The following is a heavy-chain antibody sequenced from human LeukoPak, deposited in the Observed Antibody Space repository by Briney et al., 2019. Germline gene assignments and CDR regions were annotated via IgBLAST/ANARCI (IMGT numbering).Heavy chain of an antibody. V-gene: IGHV2-5*02. D-gene: IGHD3-16*01. CDR3: AHRTYGSSVFDY. J-gene: IGHJ4*02. CDR2: IYWDDDY. Sequence: SGPTLVKPTQTLTLTCTFSGFSLSNVGVGVGWIRQPPGKAPEWLALIYWDDDYRYSPSLNSRLTITRDTSKNQVVLRMTNMDPVDTATYYCAHRTYGSSVFDYWGQGTLVSVSS. CDR1: GFSLSNVGVG.